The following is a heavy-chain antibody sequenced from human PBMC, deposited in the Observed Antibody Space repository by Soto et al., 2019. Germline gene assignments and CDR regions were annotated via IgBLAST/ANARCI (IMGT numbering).Heavy chain of an antibody. D-gene: IGHD7-27*01. CDR2: ISYDGSNK. J-gene: IGHJ6*02. CDR3: ARAPNPRYGMDD. Sequence: GSLRLSCAASGFTFSSYAMHWVRQAPGKGLEWVAVISYDGSNKYYADSVKGRFTISRENSKNTLYLQMNSLRAEDTAVYYCARAPNPRYGMDDWAQGSTVTVSS. V-gene: IGHV3-30-3*01. CDR1: GFTFSSYA.